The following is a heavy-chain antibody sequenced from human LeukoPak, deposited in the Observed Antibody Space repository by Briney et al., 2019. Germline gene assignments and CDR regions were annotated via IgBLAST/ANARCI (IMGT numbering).Heavy chain of an antibody. CDR1: GGSITNSCW. CDR2: IYYSGST. Sequence: SGTLSLTCAVSGGSITNSCWWTWVRPSPGKGLEWVGEIYYSGSTNYNPSLKSRVTISVDTSKNQFSLKLSSVTAADTAVYYCARGYSSGWFFDYWGQGTLVTVSS. V-gene: IGHV4-4*02. CDR3: ARGYSSGWFFDY. J-gene: IGHJ4*02. D-gene: IGHD6-19*01.